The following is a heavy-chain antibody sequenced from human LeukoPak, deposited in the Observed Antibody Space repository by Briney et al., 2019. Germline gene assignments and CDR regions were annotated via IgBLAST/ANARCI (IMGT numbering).Heavy chain of an antibody. CDR2: IYYSGST. CDR3: ARVREDYYDSGDRNYYFDY. J-gene: IGHJ4*02. Sequence: PSQTLSLTCTVSGGSISSGSYYWSWIRQPAGKGLEWIGSIYYSGSTYYNPSLKSRVTISVDTSKNQFSLNLSSVTAADAAVYYCARVREDYYDSGDRNYYFDYWGQGTLVTVSS. D-gene: IGHD3-22*01. V-gene: IGHV4-39*07. CDR1: GGSISSGSYY.